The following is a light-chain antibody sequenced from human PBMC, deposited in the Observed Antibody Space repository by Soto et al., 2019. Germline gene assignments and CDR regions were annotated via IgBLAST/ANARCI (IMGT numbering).Light chain of an antibody. CDR2: GAS. J-gene: IGKJ4*01. V-gene: IGKV1-6*01. CDR3: LQDYSYPLT. CDR1: QDIRGD. Sequence: AIQLTQSPSSLSASVGNRVTITCRASQDIRGDLGWYQQKPGKAPDLLIYGASSLQSGVPSRFSGSRSGTDLTLTISSLQPEDFATYYCLQDYSYPLTFGGGTKVEIK.